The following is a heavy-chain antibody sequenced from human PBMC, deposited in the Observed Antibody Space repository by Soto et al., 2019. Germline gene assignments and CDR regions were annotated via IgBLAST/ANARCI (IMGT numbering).Heavy chain of an antibody. CDR3: ARGGTMVRGVRIYYYYGMDV. Sequence: QVQLQESGPGLVKPSQTLSLTCTVSGGSISSGGYYWSWIRQHPGKGLEWIGYIYYSGSTYYNPSLKSRVTISVDTSKNQFSLKLSSVTAADTAVYYCARGGTMVRGVRIYYYYGMDVWGQGTTVTVSS. CDR1: GGSISSGGYY. D-gene: IGHD3-10*01. V-gene: IGHV4-31*03. CDR2: IYYSGST. J-gene: IGHJ6*02.